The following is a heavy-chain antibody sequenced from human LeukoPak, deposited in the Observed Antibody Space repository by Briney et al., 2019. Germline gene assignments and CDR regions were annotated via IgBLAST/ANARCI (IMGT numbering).Heavy chain of an antibody. Sequence: GVSLRLSCAASGFIFSGHGMHWVRQAPGKGLEWVAFIRYDGSDKYYADSVKGRFTISRDNSENTLYLQMSSLRPDDTAVYYCAKDSYYCSDNCPQYYYMDVWGKGTTVTVSS. CDR1: GFIFSGHG. D-gene: IGHD2-15*01. J-gene: IGHJ6*03. CDR2: IRYDGSDK. V-gene: IGHV3-30*02. CDR3: AKDSYYCSDNCPQYYYMDV.